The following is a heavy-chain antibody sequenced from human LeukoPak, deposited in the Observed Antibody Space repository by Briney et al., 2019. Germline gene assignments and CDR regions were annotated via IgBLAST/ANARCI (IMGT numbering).Heavy chain of an antibody. Sequence: SETLSLTCTVSGDSISSSTYSWGWIRQPPGEGLEWIGSIYHTGSTYYNPSLSSRVTISVDTSKNQFSLNLNSVTAADTAVYYCATSGNGYSSGWGYYFDYWGQGTLVTVSS. D-gene: IGHD6-19*01. CDR2: IYHTGST. J-gene: IGHJ4*02. CDR3: ATSGNGYSSGWGYYFDY. V-gene: IGHV4-39*01. CDR1: GDSISSSTYS.